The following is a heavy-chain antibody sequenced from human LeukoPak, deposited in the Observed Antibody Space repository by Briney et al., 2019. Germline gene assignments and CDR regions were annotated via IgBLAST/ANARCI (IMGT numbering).Heavy chain of an antibody. CDR2: INPNSGGT. J-gene: IGHJ4*02. CDR1: GGTFSSYA. D-gene: IGHD3-10*01. V-gene: IGHV1-2*04. CDR3: ARGGFSGSYYRGHDY. Sequence: ASVKVSCKASGGTFSSYAISWVRQAPGQGLEWMGWINPNSGGTNYAQKFQGWVTMTRDTSISTAYMELRGLRFDDTAVYYCARGGFSGSYYRGHDYWGQGTLVTVSS.